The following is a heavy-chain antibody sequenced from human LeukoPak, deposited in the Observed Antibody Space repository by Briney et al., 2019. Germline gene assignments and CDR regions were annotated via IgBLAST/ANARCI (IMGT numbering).Heavy chain of an antibody. V-gene: IGHV4-39*01. CDR1: GGSISSTTYY. Sequence: PSETLSLTCTVSGGSISSTTYYWGWIRQPPGKGLEWIGSIHYSESTYYNPSLKSRVTISVDTSKNQFSLKLTSVTAADTAVYYCARPGIEVAGNYWYFDLWGRGTLVTVSS. CDR2: IHYSEST. D-gene: IGHD6-19*01. CDR3: ARPGIEVAGNYWYFDL. J-gene: IGHJ2*01.